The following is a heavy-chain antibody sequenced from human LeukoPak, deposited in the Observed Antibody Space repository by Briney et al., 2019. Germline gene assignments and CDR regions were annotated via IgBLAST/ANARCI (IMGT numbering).Heavy chain of an antibody. CDR1: GFTFSSYG. D-gene: IGHD5-18*01. V-gene: IGHV3-30*02. Sequence: GGSLRLSCAASGFTFSSYGMHWVRQAPGKGLEGVAFIRYDGSNKYYADSVKGRFTISRDNSKNTLYLQMNSLRAEDTAVYYCAKDRSWGYSYEGLRWFDPWGQGTLVTVSS. CDR2: IRYDGSNK. CDR3: AKDRSWGYSYEGLRWFDP. J-gene: IGHJ5*02.